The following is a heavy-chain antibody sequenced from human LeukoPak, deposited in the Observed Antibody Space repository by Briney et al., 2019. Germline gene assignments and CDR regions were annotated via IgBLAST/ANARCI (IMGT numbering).Heavy chain of an antibody. CDR3: ARLDIVVVPAAPFDY. D-gene: IGHD2-2*03. CDR2: INYSGST. V-gene: IGHV4-39*01. J-gene: IGHJ4*02. Sequence: SETLSLTCTVSGDSLSSSDYFWGWIRQPPGKGLEWIGSINYSGSTYYNPSLTGRVTISVDTSKNQFSLRLNSVTAADTAVYYCARLDIVVVPAAPFDYWGQGTLVTVSS. CDR1: GDSLSSSDYF.